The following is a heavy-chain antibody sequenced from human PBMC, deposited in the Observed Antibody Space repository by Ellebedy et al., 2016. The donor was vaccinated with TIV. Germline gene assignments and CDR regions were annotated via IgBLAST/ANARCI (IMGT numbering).Heavy chain of an antibody. CDR2: ITPIFGTA. J-gene: IGHJ6*02. CDR3: ATDSRYSYGYTYYGMDV. D-gene: IGHD5-18*01. Sequence: SVKVSCXASGGIFSNYAINWVRQAPGQGLEWMGGITPIFGTANYAQNFQGRITITADQSTSTAYMELSSLRSEDTAVYYCATDSRYSYGYTYYGMDVWGQGTTVTVSS. CDR1: GGIFSNYA. V-gene: IGHV1-69*13.